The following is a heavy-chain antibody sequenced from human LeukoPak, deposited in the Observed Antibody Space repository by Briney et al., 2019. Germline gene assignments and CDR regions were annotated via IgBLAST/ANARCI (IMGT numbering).Heavy chain of an antibody. Sequence: SETLSLTCTVTGGSISNYYWSWIRQPPGKGLEWIGYIYNSGSTNCNPSLKSRVTMSIDTSKNRFSLNLTSVTAADTAVYYCARGDPYGVNDYWGQGTLITVSS. V-gene: IGHV4-59*01. CDR3: ARGDPYGVNDY. J-gene: IGHJ4*02. CDR1: GGSISNYY. D-gene: IGHD2-21*01. CDR2: IYNSGST.